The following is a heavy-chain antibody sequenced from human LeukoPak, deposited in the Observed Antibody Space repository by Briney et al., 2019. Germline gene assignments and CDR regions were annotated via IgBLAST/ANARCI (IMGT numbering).Heavy chain of an antibody. J-gene: IGHJ4*02. Sequence: PGGSLRLSCAASGFTFSSYSMNWVRQAPGKGLEWVSSISSSSSYIYYADSVKGRFTISRDNAKNSLYLQMNSLRAEDTAVYYCATSRDYYDRSGYYPYYFDYWGQGTLVTVSS. V-gene: IGHV3-21*01. CDR1: GFTFSSYS. CDR3: ATSRDYYDRSGYYPYYFDY. D-gene: IGHD3-22*01. CDR2: ISSSSSYI.